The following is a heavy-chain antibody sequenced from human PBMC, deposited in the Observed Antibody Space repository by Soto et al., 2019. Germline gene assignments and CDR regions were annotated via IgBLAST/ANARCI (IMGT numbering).Heavy chain of an antibody. D-gene: IGHD6-13*01. J-gene: IGHJ3*02. V-gene: IGHV4-34*01. CDR1: GGSFSGYY. CDR3: ARAPPLRIAAAGNAFDI. CDR2: INHSGST. Sequence: WETLSLTCAVSGGSFSGYYWSWIRQPPGKGLEWIGEINHSGSTNYNPSLKSRVTISVDTSKNQFSLKLSSVTAADTAVYYCARAPPLRIAAAGNAFDIWGQGTMVTVSS.